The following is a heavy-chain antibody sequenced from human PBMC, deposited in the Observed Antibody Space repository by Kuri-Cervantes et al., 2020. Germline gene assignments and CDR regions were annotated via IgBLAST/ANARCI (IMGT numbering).Heavy chain of an antibody. Sequence: SETLSLTCTVSGDSVSSDTYYWSWIRQPPGKGLEWIGYIYYSGSTNYNPSLKSRVTISVDTSKNQFSLKLSSVTAADTAVYYCARVVGYSSSWTFDYYYYMDVWGKGTTVTVSS. CDR2: IYYSGST. CDR3: ARVVGYSSSWTFDYYYYMDV. D-gene: IGHD6-13*01. V-gene: IGHV4-61*01. CDR1: GDSVSSDTYY. J-gene: IGHJ6*03.